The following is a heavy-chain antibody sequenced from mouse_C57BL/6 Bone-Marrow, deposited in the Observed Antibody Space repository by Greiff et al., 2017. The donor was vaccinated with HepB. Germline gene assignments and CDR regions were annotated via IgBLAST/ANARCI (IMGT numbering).Heavy chain of an antibody. CDR3: SMYYDYDGGEY. V-gene: IGHV1-64*01. CDR2: IHHNSGST. CDR1: GYTFTSYW. Sequence: QVQLQQPGAELVKPGASVKLSCKASGYTFTSYWMHWVKQRPGQGLEWIGMIHHNSGSTNYNEKFKSKATLTVDKSSSTAYMQLSSLTSEDSAVYDCSMYYDYDGGEYGGEGTRVTV. J-gene: IGHJ3*01. D-gene: IGHD2-4*01.